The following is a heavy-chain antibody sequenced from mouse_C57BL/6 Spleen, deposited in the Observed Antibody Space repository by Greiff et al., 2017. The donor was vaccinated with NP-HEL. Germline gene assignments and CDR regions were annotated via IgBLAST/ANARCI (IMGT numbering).Heavy chain of an antibody. Sequence: VQLQQSGAELVRPGASVKLSCKASGYTFTDYYINWVKQRPGQGLEWIARIYPGSGNTYYNEKFKGKATLTAEKSSSTAYMQLSSLTSEDSAVYFCARREEGYYYGSSEAMDYWGQGTSVTVSS. CDR3: ARREEGYYYGSSEAMDY. CDR2: IYPGSGNT. V-gene: IGHV1-76*01. CDR1: GYTFTDYY. D-gene: IGHD1-1*01. J-gene: IGHJ4*01.